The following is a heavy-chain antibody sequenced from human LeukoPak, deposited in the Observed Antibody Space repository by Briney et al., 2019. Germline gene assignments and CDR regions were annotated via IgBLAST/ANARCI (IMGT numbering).Heavy chain of an antibody. CDR1: GGSFSGYY. D-gene: IGHD3-16*02. J-gene: IGHJ4*02. CDR2: INHSGST. CDR3: ARAGGELSPLDYFDY. Sequence: SETLSPTCAVYGGSFSGYYWSWIRQPPGKGLEWIGEINHSGSTNYNPSLKSRVTISVDTSKNQFSLKLSSVTAADTAVYYCARAGGELSPLDYFDYWGQGTLVTVSS. V-gene: IGHV4-34*01.